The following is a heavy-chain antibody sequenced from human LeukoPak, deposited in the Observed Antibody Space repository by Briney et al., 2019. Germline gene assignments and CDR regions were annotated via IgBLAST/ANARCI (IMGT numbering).Heavy chain of an antibody. Sequence: GGSLRLSCVASGLVFRNHWMSWVRQAPGKGLEWVANIHPDGGSAKNYADSVKGRFTVSRDDAKNSLYFQMNSLSADDTAVYYCARGPNYGARVDYLDSWGQGTKVTVSS. D-gene: IGHD4-17*01. CDR1: GLVFRNHW. J-gene: IGHJ4*02. V-gene: IGHV3-7*01. CDR2: IHPDGGSAK. CDR3: ARGPNYGARVDYLDS.